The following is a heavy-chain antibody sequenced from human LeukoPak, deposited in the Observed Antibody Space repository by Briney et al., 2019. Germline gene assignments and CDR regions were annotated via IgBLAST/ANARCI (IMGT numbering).Heavy chain of an antibody. CDR1: GYTFTGYY. CDR3: ARDALLAAAAPDAFDI. J-gene: IGHJ3*02. V-gene: IGHV1-2*02. Sequence: ASVKVSCKASGYTFTGYYMHWVRQAPGQGLEWMGWINPNSGGTNYAQKFQGRVTMTRDTSISTAYMELSRLRSEDTAVYYCARDALLAAAAPDAFDIWGQGTMVTVSS. CDR2: INPNSGGT. D-gene: IGHD6-13*01.